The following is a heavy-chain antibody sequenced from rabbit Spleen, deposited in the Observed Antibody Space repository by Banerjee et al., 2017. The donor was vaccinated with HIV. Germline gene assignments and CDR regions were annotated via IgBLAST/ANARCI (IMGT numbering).Heavy chain of an antibody. D-gene: IGHD2-1*01. V-gene: IGHV1S40*01. CDR1: GFSISSTYY. J-gene: IGHJ4*01. Sequence: QSLEESGGGLVKPGASLTLTCTASGFSISSTYYMCWVRQAPGKGLEWIGCIDTGSSGFTYFASWAKGRFTISKTSSTTVTLQLTSLTAADTATYFCARGSAAMTMVITGFYFNLWGQGTLVTVS. CDR3: ARGSAAMTMVITGFYFNL. CDR2: IDTGSSGFT.